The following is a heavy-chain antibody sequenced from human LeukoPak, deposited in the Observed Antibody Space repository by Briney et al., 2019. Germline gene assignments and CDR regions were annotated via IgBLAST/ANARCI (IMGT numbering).Heavy chain of an antibody. Sequence: ASVKVSCKASGYTFTGYYMHWVRQAPGQGLEWMGWINPNSGGTNYAQKFQGRVTMTRDTSISTAYMELSRLRSDDTAVYYCARAILTGNYYYYYMDVWGKGTTVTISS. J-gene: IGHJ6*03. CDR2: INPNSGGT. CDR1: GYTFTGYY. D-gene: IGHD3-9*01. V-gene: IGHV1-2*02. CDR3: ARAILTGNYYYYYMDV.